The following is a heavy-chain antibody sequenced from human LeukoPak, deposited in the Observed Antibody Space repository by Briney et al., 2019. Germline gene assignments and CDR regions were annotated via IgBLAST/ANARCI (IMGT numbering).Heavy chain of an antibody. D-gene: IGHD1/OR15-1a*01. J-gene: IGHJ4*02. CDR3: AKGRTNDY. Sequence: GSLRDSSAGSGVTFRTVAMSWVRQTPERGLEWVSAISDTGGNTFYADSVKGRFTISRDNSKNTLYLQMNSLRAEDTAIYYCAKGRTNDYWGQGTLVTVSS. CDR2: ISDTGGNT. V-gene: IGHV3-23*01. CDR1: GVTFRTVA.